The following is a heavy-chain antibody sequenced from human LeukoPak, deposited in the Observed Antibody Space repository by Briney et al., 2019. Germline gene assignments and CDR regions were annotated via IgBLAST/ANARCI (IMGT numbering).Heavy chain of an antibody. V-gene: IGHV3-23*01. J-gene: IGHJ5*02. Sequence: GGSLILSCVGSGFAFGVHAMSWVRQAPGKGPEWVATIGSGADLFYAESVKGRFTISRDDPRNTVWLQMNSLRAEDTALYYCAKDWTPHNRVYDCLDAWGQGTQVTVSS. D-gene: IGHD3-16*01. CDR1: GFAFGVHA. CDR3: AKDWTPHNRVYDCLDA. CDR2: IGSGADL.